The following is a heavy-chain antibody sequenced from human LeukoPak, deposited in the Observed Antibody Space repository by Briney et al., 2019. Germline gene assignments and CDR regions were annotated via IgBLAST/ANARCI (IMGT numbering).Heavy chain of an antibody. CDR1: GYTFTSYG. CDR3: ARAVWFGELLYDY. CDR2: ISAYNGNT. J-gene: IGHJ4*02. D-gene: IGHD3-10*01. Sequence: VASVKVSCKASGYTFTSYGISWVRPAPGQGVEWMGWISAYNGNTNYAQKLQGRVTMTTDTSTSTAYMELRSLRSDDTAVYYCARAVWFGELLYDYWGQGTLVTVSS. V-gene: IGHV1-18*01.